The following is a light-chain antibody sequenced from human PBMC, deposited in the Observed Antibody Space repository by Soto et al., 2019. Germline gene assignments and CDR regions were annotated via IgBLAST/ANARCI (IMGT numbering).Light chain of an antibody. CDR3: AAWDDSLNGRYV. V-gene: IGLV1-44*01. J-gene: IGLJ1*01. Sequence: QSVLTQPPSVSGTPGQRVTISCSGSTPNIGSNPVNWYQQLPGTAPKLLIYSNNQRPSGVPDRFSGSKSGTSASLAISGLQSEDEADYYCAAWDDSLNGRYVFGTGTKVTVL. CDR1: TPNIGSNP. CDR2: SNN.